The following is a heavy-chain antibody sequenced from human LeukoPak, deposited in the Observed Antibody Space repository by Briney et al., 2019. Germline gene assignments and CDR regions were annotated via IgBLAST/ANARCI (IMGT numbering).Heavy chain of an antibody. CDR1: GGTFSSYA. Sequence: HAASVTVSCKASGGTFSSYAISWVRQAPGQGLEWMGGIIPIFGTANYAQKFQGRVTITTDESTSTAYMELSSLRSEDTAVYYCAREVFGDCSSTSCYIVYNWFDPWGQGTLVTVSS. J-gene: IGHJ5*02. CDR2: IIPIFGTA. CDR3: AREVFGDCSSTSCYIVYNWFDP. D-gene: IGHD2-2*02. V-gene: IGHV1-69*05.